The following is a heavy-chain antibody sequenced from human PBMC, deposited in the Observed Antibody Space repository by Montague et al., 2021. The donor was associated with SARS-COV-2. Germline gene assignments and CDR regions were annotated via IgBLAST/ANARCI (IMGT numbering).Heavy chain of an antibody. Sequence: SETLSLTCTVSGGSVSSSGYYWGWIRQPPGKGLEWIGSIYFSGSSYYNPSLKSRVSISVDRSKNQFSLKLSSVTAADTAVYYCAREEGDYGGMDVWGQGTTVTVSS. CDR1: GGSVSSSGYY. CDR2: IYFSGSS. D-gene: IGHD3-16*01. CDR3: AREEGDYGGMDV. J-gene: IGHJ6*02. V-gene: IGHV4-39*07.